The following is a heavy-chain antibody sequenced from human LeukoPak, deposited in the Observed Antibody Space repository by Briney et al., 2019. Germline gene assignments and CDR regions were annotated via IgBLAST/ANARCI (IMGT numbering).Heavy chain of an antibody. CDR2: ISSNGGST. D-gene: IGHD4-17*01. Sequence: GGSLRLSCAASGFTVSSNYMSWVRQAPGKGLEYVSAISSNGGSTYYANSVKGRFTISRDNSKNTLYLQMGSLRAEDMAVYYCARDGDYGDYGDYWGQGTLVTVSS. CDR3: ARDGDYGDYGDY. CDR1: GFTVSSNY. V-gene: IGHV3-64*01. J-gene: IGHJ4*02.